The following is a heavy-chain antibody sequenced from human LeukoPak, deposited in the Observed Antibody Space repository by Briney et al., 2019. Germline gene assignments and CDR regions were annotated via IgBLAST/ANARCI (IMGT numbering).Heavy chain of an antibody. D-gene: IGHD3-22*01. CDR2: ISYDGSNK. J-gene: IGHJ4*02. CDR3: ARDQGYFNYFDY. CDR1: GFTFSTYA. Sequence: GRSLRLSCAASGFTFSTYAMHWVRQAPGKGLEWVAVISYDGSNKYYADSVKGRFTISRDNSKNTLYLQMNSLRAADTAVYYCARDQGYFNYFDYWGQGTLVTVSS. V-gene: IGHV3-30*04.